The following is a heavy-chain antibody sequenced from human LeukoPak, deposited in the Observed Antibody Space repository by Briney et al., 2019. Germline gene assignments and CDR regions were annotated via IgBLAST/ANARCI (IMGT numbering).Heavy chain of an antibody. J-gene: IGHJ1*01. D-gene: IGHD4-17*01. Sequence: PGGSLRLSCAASGFTFSSYEMNWVRQAPGRGLEWVSSIRGSVGGTYYADSVRGRFTISRDNSKNTLYLQMNSLRAEDTAIYYCSRDPNGDYVGAFDFQRRGQGTLVTVSS. CDR3: SRDPNGDYVGAFDFQR. V-gene: IGHV3-23*01. CDR2: IRGSVGGT. CDR1: GFTFSSYE.